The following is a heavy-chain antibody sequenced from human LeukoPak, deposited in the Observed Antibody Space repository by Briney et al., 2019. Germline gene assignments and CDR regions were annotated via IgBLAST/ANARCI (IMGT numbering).Heavy chain of an antibody. CDR3: AEARRDGYNGYYYYYYMDV. Sequence: SETLSLTCAVYGGSISSYYWSWIRQPPGKGLEWIGYIYYSGSTNYNPSLKSRVTISVDTSKNQFSLKLSSVTAADTAVYYCAEARRDGYNGYYYYYYMDVWGKGTTVTVSS. D-gene: IGHD5-24*01. CDR2: IYYSGST. J-gene: IGHJ6*03. V-gene: IGHV4-59*01. CDR1: GGSISSYY.